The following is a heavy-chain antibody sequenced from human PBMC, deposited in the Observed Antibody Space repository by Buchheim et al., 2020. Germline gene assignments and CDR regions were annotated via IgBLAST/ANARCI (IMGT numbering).Heavy chain of an antibody. D-gene: IGHD6-13*01. CDR2: IGVSGDST. CDR3: AKNVGSGIAARLDY. Sequence: EVQLLESGGVLVQPGGSLRLSCAASGFTFNSYVMTWVRQAPGKGLEWVSTIGVSGDSTYYADSVKGRFTISRVNSQNTLNLQMNSLRAEDTAVYYCAKNVGSGIAARLDYWGQGTL. J-gene: IGHJ4*02. V-gene: IGHV3-23*01. CDR1: GFTFNSYV.